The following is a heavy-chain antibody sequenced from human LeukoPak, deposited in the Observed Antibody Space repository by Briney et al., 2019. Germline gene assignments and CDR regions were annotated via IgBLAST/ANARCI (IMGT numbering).Heavy chain of an antibody. J-gene: IGHJ4*02. D-gene: IGHD6-19*01. CDR1: GFTFDDYG. Sequence: GGSLRLSCAASGFTFDDYGMNWVRQAPGKGLEWISYISSSGSTIYYADSVKGRFTISRDNAKNSLYLQMNSLRDEDTAVYYCARDRNSSGWYGTDWGQGTLVTVSS. CDR3: ARDRNSSGWYGTD. CDR2: ISSSGSTI. V-gene: IGHV3-48*03.